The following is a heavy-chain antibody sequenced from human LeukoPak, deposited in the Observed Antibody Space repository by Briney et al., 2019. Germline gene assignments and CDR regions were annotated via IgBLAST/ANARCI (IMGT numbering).Heavy chain of an antibody. J-gene: IGHJ4*02. D-gene: IGHD3-3*01. CDR3: ARHGYDFWSGYSVFDY. CDR2: MNPNSGNT. CDR1: GYTFTSYD. Sequence: ASVKVSCKASGYTFTSYDINWVRQATGQGLEWMGWMNPNSGNTGYAQKFQGRVTITMNTSISTAYMELSSLRSEDTAVYYCARHGYDFWSGYSVFDYWGQGTLVTVSS. V-gene: IGHV1-8*03.